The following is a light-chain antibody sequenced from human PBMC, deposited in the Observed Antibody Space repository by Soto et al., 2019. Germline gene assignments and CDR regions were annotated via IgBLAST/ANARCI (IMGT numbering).Light chain of an antibody. CDR3: QKRSNWPLT. V-gene: IGKV3-11*01. CDR1: ESVTSY. CDR2: DAS. Sequence: EIVLTQSPATLSLSPGERATLSCRASESVTSYLAWYQQKPGQAPRLLIYDASNRATGIPARFSGSGSGTDFTLTINRLEPEDFAVYYCQKRSNWPLTVGQGKRLESK. J-gene: IGKJ5*01.